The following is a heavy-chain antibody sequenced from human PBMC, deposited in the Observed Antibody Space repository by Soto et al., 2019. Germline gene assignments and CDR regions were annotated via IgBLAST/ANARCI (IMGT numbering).Heavy chain of an antibody. D-gene: IGHD4-17*01. Sequence: SETLSLTCTVSGGSSSSGGYYWSWIRQHPGKGLEWIGYIYYSGSTYYNPSLKSRVTISVDTSKNQFSLKLSSVTAADTAVYYCARVIPHYGDYLAAPKNWFDPWGQGTLVTVSS. CDR2: IYYSGST. V-gene: IGHV4-31*03. CDR3: ARVIPHYGDYLAAPKNWFDP. J-gene: IGHJ5*02. CDR1: GGSSSSGGYY.